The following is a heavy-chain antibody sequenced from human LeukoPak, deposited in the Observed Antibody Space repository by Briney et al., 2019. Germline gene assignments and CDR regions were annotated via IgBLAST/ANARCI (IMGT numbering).Heavy chain of an antibody. Sequence: GASVKVSCKASGGTFSSYAISWVRQAPGQGLEWMGRIIPILGKANYAQKFQGRVTLTADESTGTAYTELSSLRSDDTAVYYCARDNPPYCNGGSCYSHWGQGTLVTLSS. CDR3: ARDNPPYCNGGSCYSH. CDR1: GGTFSSYA. CDR2: IIPILGKA. V-gene: IGHV1-69*11. J-gene: IGHJ4*02. D-gene: IGHD2-15*01.